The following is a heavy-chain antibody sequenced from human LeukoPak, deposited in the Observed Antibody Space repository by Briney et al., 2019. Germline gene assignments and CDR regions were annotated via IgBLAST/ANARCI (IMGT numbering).Heavy chain of an antibody. D-gene: IGHD3-22*01. V-gene: IGHV3-30*04. CDR2: ISYDGSNK. CDR3: ARDGRRWGDSSGYYAY. J-gene: IGHJ4*02. Sequence: GRSLRLSCAASGFTFSNYAIHWVRQAPGKGLGWVAVISYDGSNKYYADSVKGRFTISRDNSKNTLYLQMNSLRAEDTAVYYCARDGRRWGDSSGYYAYWGQGTLVTVSS. CDR1: GFTFSNYA.